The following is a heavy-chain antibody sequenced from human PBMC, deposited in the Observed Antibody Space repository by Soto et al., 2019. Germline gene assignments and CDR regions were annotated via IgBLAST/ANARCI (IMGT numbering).Heavy chain of an antibody. V-gene: IGHV4-34*01. CDR2: INHSGST. J-gene: IGHJ4*02. D-gene: IGHD5-18*01. Sequence: PSETLSLTCAVYGGSFSGYYWTWIRQPPGTGLEWIGEINHSGSTNYNPSLKSRVTISVDTSKNQFSLKLTSVTAADTAVYYCAKVGFPYSYGYLFYYWGQGTLVTVSS. CDR1: GGSFSGYY. CDR3: AKVGFPYSYGYLFYY.